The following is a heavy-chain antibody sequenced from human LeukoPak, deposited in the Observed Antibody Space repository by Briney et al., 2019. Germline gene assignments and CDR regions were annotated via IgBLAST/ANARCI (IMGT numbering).Heavy chain of an antibody. V-gene: IGHV1-2*02. CDR3: ARGVAVAGIDY. CDR1: GYTFTGYY. CDR2: INPNSGAT. Sequence: ASVKVSCKASGYTFTGYYMHWVRQAPAQGLEWMGWINPNSGATTYAQKFQGRVTMTRDTSISTAYMELSSLRSDDTAVYYCARGVAVAGIDYWGQGTLVTVSS. J-gene: IGHJ4*02. D-gene: IGHD6-19*01.